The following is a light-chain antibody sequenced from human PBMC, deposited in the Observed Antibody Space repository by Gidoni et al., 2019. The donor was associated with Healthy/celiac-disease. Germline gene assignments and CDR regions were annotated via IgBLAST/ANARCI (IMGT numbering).Light chain of an antibody. J-gene: IGKJ5*01. CDR1: QAVGSN. CDR2: GIS. CDR3: QQYSQWPIT. Sequence: LLLTQSPVTLSVSRGDSATLSCRASQAVGSNYLAWYQQKPGQAPRLLIFGISTRATDIPDRFSGSGSGTEFTLTINSLQSEDYAVYYCQQYSQWPITFGQGTRLEIK. V-gene: IGKV3-15*01.